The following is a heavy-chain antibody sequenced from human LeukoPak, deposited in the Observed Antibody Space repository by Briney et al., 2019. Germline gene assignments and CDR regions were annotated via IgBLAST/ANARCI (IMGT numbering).Heavy chain of an antibody. D-gene: IGHD3-10*01. J-gene: IGHJ4*02. V-gene: IGHV1-69*05. CDR3: ARDTRKIYNYYGSGSSRYYFDY. CDR1: GGTFSSYA. CDR2: IIPIFSTA. Sequence: GASVKVSCKASGGTFSSYAISWVRQAPGQGLEWMGGIIPIFSTANYAQKFQGRVTITTDESTSTAYMELSSLRSEDTAVYYCARDTRKIYNYYGSGSSRYYFDYWGQGTLVTVSS.